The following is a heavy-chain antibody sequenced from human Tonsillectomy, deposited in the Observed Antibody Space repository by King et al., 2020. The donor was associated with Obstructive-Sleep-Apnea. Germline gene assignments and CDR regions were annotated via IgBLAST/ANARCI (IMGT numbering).Heavy chain of an antibody. CDR3: GKDTFYYGSGIYYMGAFDV. CDR1: GFAFSAYA. Sequence: VQSGGSLRLSCEASGFAFSAYAMSWVRQAPGKGLKWVSGISGSGGGTYYADSVKGRFTISRDNSKNTLYLQMNSLGAEDTAVYYCGKDTFYYGSGIYYMGAFDVWGQGTMVTVSS. CDR2: ISGSGGGT. J-gene: IGHJ3*01. V-gene: IGHV3-23*01. D-gene: IGHD3-10*01.